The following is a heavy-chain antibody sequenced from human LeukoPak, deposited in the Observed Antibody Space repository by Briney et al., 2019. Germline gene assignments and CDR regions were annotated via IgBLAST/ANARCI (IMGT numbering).Heavy chain of an antibody. J-gene: IGHJ4*02. CDR1: GFTSDDYG. CDR3: ARDRNTDFWSGYYTNYFDY. Sequence: GGSLRLSCAASGFTSDDYGMSWVRQAPGKGLEWVSGINWNGGSTGYADSVKGRFTISRDNAKNSLYLQMDSLRAEDTAMYYCARDRNTDFWSGYYTNYFDYWGQGTLVTVSS. V-gene: IGHV3-20*04. D-gene: IGHD3-3*01. CDR2: INWNGGST.